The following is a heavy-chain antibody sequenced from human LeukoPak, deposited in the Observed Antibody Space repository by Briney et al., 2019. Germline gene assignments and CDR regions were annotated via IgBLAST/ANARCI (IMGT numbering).Heavy chain of an antibody. Sequence: AGGSLRLSCAASGFTFSSYAMHWVRQAPGKGLEWVAVISYDGSNKYSADSVKGRFTISRDNSKNTLYLQMNSLRAEDTAVYYCAREYRWDTQLRIRGAFDIWGQGTMVTVSS. J-gene: IGHJ3*02. V-gene: IGHV3-30-3*01. D-gene: IGHD3-10*01. CDR1: GFTFSSYA. CDR3: AREYRWDTQLRIRGAFDI. CDR2: ISYDGSNK.